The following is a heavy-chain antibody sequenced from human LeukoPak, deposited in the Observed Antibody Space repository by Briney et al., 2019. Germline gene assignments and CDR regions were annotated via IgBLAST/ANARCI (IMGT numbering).Heavy chain of an antibody. J-gene: IGHJ4*02. D-gene: IGHD6-19*01. V-gene: IGHV1-2*02. Sequence: ASVKVSCKGSGYTFNGYYMHWVRQAPGQGLEWMGWINPNSGGTNYAQKFQGRVTMTRDTSISTAYMELSRLRSDDTAVYYCARIAVAGRAVDYWGQGTLVTVSS. CDR2: INPNSGGT. CDR1: GYTFNGYY. CDR3: ARIAVAGRAVDY.